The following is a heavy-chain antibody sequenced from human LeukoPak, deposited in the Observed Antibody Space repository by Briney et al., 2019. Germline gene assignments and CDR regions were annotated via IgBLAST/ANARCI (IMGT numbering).Heavy chain of an antibody. V-gene: IGHV4-59*01. CDR1: GGSISSYY. J-gene: IGHJ4*02. D-gene: IGHD3-10*01. CDR3: ASAVEGFGELSY. Sequence: SETLSLTCTVSGGSISSYYWSWIRQPPGKGLEWIGYIYNSGSTNYNPSLKSRVTISVGTSKNQFSLKLSSVTAADTAVYYCASAVEGFGELSYWGQGTLVTVSS. CDR2: IYNSGST.